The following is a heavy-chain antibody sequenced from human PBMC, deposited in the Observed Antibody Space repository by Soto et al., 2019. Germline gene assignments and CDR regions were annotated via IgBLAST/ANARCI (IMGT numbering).Heavy chain of an antibody. CDR2: TYYRSKWYN. D-gene: IGHD3-10*01. CDR1: GDSVSSNSAA. J-gene: IGHJ4*02. V-gene: IGHV6-1*01. CDR3: AHELLWCGEAAGRFHY. Sequence: QVQLQQSGPVLVKPSQPLSLTCAISGDSVSSNSAAWNWIRQSPSSGLEWLGRTYYRSKWYNDYAVSVKSRITINPDTPKNRFSLQLNSVNPEDPAVYYCAHELLWCGEAAGRFHYWGQGTLVPVSS.